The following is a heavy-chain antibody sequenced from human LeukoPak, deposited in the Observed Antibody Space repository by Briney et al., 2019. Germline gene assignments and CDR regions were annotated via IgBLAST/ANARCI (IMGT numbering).Heavy chain of an antibody. CDR1: GFTFSSYS. Sequence: PGGSLRLSCAASGFTFSSYSMNWVRQAPGKGLEWVSSISISSSYIYYADSAKGRFTISRDNAKNSLYLQMNSLRAEDTAVYYCARDRRRIVVVPANRGVAFDIWGQGTMVTVSS. V-gene: IGHV3-21*01. J-gene: IGHJ3*02. CDR2: ISISSSYI. D-gene: IGHD2-2*01. CDR3: ARDRRRIVVVPANRGVAFDI.